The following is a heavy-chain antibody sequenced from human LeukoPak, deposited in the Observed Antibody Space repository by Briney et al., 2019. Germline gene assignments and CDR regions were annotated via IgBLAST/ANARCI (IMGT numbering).Heavy chain of an antibody. CDR3: AKGGYTSHYDY. V-gene: IGHV3-23*01. J-gene: IGHJ4*02. Sequence: GGPLRLSCAASGFTFSSYAMTWVRQAPGKGLQGVSTIRATAGTTYYTDSVKGRFTISRDNSKNTVFLQMNSLRAEDTAVYYCAKGGYTSHYDYWGQGILVTVSS. CDR2: IRATAGTT. D-gene: IGHD5-12*01. CDR1: GFTFSSYA.